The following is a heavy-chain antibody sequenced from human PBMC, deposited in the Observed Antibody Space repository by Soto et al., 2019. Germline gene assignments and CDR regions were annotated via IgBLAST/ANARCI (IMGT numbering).Heavy chain of an antibody. Sequence: SETLSRTCTVSGGSISSYYWSWGRQPPGKGLEWIGYIYYSGSTNYNPSLKSRVTISVDTSKNQFSLKLSSVTAADTAVYYCARERSSSSGWGITTMDVWGQGTTVT. D-gene: IGHD6-13*01. CDR2: IYYSGST. CDR3: ARERSSSSGWGITTMDV. J-gene: IGHJ6*02. CDR1: GGSISSYY. V-gene: IGHV4-59*01.